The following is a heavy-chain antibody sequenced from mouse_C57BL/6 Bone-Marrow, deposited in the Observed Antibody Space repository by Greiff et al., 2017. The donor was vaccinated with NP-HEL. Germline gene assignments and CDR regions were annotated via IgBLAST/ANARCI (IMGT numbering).Heavy chain of an antibody. CDR1: GYTFTSSW. CDR3: AREEVVASYWYFDV. D-gene: IGHD1-1*01. Sequence: VQLQQPGAELVQPGASVKLSCKASGYTFTSSWLPWVKHRPGQGLEWIGSLDPSDSYTNYNHTLKGKSTLTVDTSTSTAYMQLSSLTSEDSAIYYCAREEVVASYWYFDVWGTGTTVTVSS. V-gene: IGHV1-50*01. J-gene: IGHJ1*03. CDR2: LDPSDSYT.